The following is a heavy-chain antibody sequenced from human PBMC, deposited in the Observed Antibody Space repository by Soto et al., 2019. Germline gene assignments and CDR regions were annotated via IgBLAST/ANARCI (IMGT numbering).Heavy chain of an antibody. Sequence: SETLSLTCAVYGGSFSGYYWSWIRQPPGKGLEWIGEINHSGSTNYNPSLKSRVTISVDTSKNQFSLKLSSVTAADTAVYYCARSGIGWFDPRGQRTPVTVSS. V-gene: IGHV4-34*01. CDR1: GGSFSGYY. D-gene: IGHD3-10*01. J-gene: IGHJ5*02. CDR3: ARSGIGWFDP. CDR2: INHSGST.